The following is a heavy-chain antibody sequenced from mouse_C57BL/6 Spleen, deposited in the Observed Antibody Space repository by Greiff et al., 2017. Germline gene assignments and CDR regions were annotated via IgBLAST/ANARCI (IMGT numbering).Heavy chain of an antibody. CDR1: GYSFTGYY. J-gene: IGHJ3*01. CDR3: ARSYYGPWFAY. CDR2: INPNNGGT. V-gene: IGHV1-26*01. D-gene: IGHD1-2*01. Sequence: VQLQQSGPELVKPGASVKISCKASGYSFTGYYMHWVKQSPGKSLEWIGDINPNNGGTSYNQKFKGKATLTVDKSSSTAYMELRSLTSEDSAVYYCARSYYGPWFAYWGQGTLVTVSA.